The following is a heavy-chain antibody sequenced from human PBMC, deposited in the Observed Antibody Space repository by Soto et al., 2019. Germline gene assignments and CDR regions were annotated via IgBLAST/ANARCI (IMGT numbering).Heavy chain of an antibody. CDR3: ARGRTIYQLLSHDYSYYMDV. CDR1: GFTFSGYY. V-gene: IGHV3-11*01. J-gene: IGHJ6*03. Sequence: PGGSLRLSCAASGFTFSGYYMSWIRQAPGKGLEWVSYISSSGSTIYYADSVKGRFTISRDNAKNSLYLQMNSLRAEDTAVYYCARGRTIYQLLSHDYSYYMDVWGKGTTVTVSS. CDR2: ISSSGSTI. D-gene: IGHD2-2*01.